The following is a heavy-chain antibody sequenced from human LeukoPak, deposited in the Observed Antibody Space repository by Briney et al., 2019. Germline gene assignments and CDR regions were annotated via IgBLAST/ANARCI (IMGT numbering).Heavy chain of an antibody. V-gene: IGHV4-59*01. CDR2: IYYSGST. CDR1: RGSISSYY. J-gene: IGHJ4*02. D-gene: IGHD4-17*01. CDR3: ARVFSDYGYFDY. Sequence: SETLSLTCTVSRGSISSYYWSWIRQPLGKGLEWIGYIYYSGSTNYNPSLKSRVTISVDTSKNQFSLKLSSVTAADTAVYYCARVFSDYGYFDYWGQGTLITVSS.